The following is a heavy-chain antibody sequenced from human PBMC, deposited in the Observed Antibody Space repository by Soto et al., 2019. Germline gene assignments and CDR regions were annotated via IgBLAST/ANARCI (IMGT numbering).Heavy chain of an antibody. D-gene: IGHD3-10*01. CDR3: GRDPYYGAIDY. Sequence: GGSLRLSCAASGFTFSSYAMSWVRQAPGKGLEWVSGITASGTSKYYADSVKGRFTISRDNSKNTLFLQINNLRVEDTAVYYCGRDPYYGAIDYWGRGTLVTVSS. CDR2: ITASGTSK. J-gene: IGHJ4*02. V-gene: IGHV3-23*01. CDR1: GFTFSSYA.